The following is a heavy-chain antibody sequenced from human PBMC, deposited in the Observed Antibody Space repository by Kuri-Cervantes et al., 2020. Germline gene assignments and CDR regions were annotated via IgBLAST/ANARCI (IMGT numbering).Heavy chain of an antibody. V-gene: IGHV3-23*01. CDR1: GFTFISYV. J-gene: IGHJ6*03. D-gene: IGHD6-6*01. CDR2: IDGSGKLI. Sequence: GGSLRLSCAASGFTFISYVMHWVRQAPGKGLEWVSSIDGSGKLIYYADSVKGRFTISRDNSKNTLYLQMNSLRAEDTALYYCTKDYSSSYYYMDVWGKGTTVTVSS. CDR3: TKDYSSSYYYMDV.